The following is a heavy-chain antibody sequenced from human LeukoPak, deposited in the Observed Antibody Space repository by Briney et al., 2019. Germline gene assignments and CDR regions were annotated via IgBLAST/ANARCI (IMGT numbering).Heavy chain of an antibody. J-gene: IGHJ3*02. Sequence: ASVKVSCKASGYTFINYGISWVRQAPGQGLEWMGWISAYNGNTNYAQKLQGRVTMTTDTSTSTAYMELRSLRSDDTAVYYCARPWGVVAARYWGAFDIWGQGTMVTVSS. D-gene: IGHD2-15*01. V-gene: IGHV1-18*01. CDR2: ISAYNGNT. CDR3: ARPWGVVAARYWGAFDI. CDR1: GYTFINYG.